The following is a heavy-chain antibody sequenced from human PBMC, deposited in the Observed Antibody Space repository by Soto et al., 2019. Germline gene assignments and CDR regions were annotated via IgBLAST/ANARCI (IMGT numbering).Heavy chain of an antibody. J-gene: IGHJ3*02. CDR2: IIPILGIA. CDR1: GGTFSSYT. V-gene: IGHV1-69*02. D-gene: IGHD6-13*01. CDR3: ARAPYSSSWFDDAFDI. Sequence: SVKVSWKASGGTFSSYTISWVRQAPGQGLEWMGRIIPILGIANYAQKFQGRVTITADKSTSTAYMELSSLRSEDTAVYYCARAPYSSSWFDDAFDIWGQGTMVTVS.